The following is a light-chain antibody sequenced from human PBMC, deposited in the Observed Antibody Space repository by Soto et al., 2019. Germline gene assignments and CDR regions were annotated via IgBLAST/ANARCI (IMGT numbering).Light chain of an antibody. CDR1: QSVSSDY. CDR3: QHYAPSSIT. Sequence: EIVLTQSPGTLSLSPGERATLSCRASQSVSSDYLAWYRQRPGQAPRILIYGASSRATGIPDRFSGSGSGTDFNLTISRLETEDFAVYECQHYAPSSITFGQGTRLEIK. CDR2: GAS. V-gene: IGKV3-20*01. J-gene: IGKJ5*01.